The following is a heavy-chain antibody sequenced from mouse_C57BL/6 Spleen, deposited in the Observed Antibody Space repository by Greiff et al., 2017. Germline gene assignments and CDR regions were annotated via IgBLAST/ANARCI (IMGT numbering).Heavy chain of an antibody. CDR2: ISSGSSTI. CDR1: GFTFSDYG. Sequence: EVKVVESGGGLVKPGGSLKLSCAASGFTFSDYGMHWVRQAPEKGLEWVAYISSGSSTIYYADTVKGRFTISRDNAKNTLFLQMTSLRSEDTAMYYCARIYYYGSSVYYFDYWGQGTTLTVSS. CDR3: ARIYYYGSSVYYFDY. J-gene: IGHJ2*01. V-gene: IGHV5-17*01. D-gene: IGHD1-1*01.